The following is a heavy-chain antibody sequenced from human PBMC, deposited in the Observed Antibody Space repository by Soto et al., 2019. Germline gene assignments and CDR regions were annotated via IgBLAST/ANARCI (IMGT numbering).Heavy chain of an antibody. CDR3: ARTIVATLYGMDV. CDR1: GGSISSGGYY. Sequence: QVQLQKSGPGLVKPSQTLSLTCTVSGGSISSGGYYWSWIRQHPEKGLEWIGYIYYSGSTYYNPSLKSRVTISVDTSKNQFSLKLSSVTVADTAVYYCARTIVATLYGMDVWGQGTTVTVSS. CDR2: IYYSGST. J-gene: IGHJ6*02. D-gene: IGHD5-12*01. V-gene: IGHV4-31*03.